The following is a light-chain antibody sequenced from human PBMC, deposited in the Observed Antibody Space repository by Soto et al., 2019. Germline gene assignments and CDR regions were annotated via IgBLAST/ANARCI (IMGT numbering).Light chain of an antibody. CDR1: SSDVGSYNL. Sequence: ALTQPASVSGSPGQSITISCTGTSSDVGSYNLVSWYQQHPGKAPKLMIYEVSKRPSGVSNRFSGSKSGNTASLTISGLQAEDEADYYCCSYAGSSTVFGTGTKVTVL. J-gene: IGLJ1*01. CDR3: CSYAGSSTV. CDR2: EVS. V-gene: IGLV2-23*02.